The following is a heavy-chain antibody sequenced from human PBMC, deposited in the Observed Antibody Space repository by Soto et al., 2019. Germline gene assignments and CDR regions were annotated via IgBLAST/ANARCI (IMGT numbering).Heavy chain of an antibody. CDR1: GFSLSTSGVG. V-gene: IGHV2-5*02. CDR3: AHSPGDFWDLRRAFDI. D-gene: IGHD3-3*01. Sequence: QITLKESGPTLVKPTQTLTLTCTFSGFSLSTSGVGVGWIRQPTGKALEWLALIYWDDDKRYSPSLKSRLTITKDTSKNQVVLTMTNMDPVDTATYYCAHSPGDFWDLRRAFDIWGQGTMVTVSS. J-gene: IGHJ3*02. CDR2: IYWDDDK.